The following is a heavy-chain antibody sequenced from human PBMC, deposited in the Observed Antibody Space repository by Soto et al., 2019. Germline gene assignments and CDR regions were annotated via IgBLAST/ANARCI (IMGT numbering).Heavy chain of an antibody. CDR2: INPDASRT. Sequence: EVQLVESGGGLVQPGGSLRLSCAGTGFTFSRHWMHWVRQAPGKGLVWVSRINPDASRTTYADSVKGRFAISRDNAKNTLYLQRNSLRAEDTAVYYCARESYYGMDVWGQGTTVTVSS. V-gene: IGHV3-74*01. CDR1: GFTFSRHW. J-gene: IGHJ6*02. CDR3: ARESYYGMDV.